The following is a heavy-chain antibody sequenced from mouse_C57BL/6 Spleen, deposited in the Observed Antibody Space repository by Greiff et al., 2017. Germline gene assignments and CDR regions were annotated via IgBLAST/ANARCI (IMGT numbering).Heavy chain of an antibody. Sequence: EVKLMESGGGLVQPGGSLKLSCAASGFTFSSYAMSWVRQTPEKRLEWVATISDGGSYTYYPDNVKGRFTISRDNAKNTLSLQMSHLKSEDTAMYYCAREDGYDALYYAMDYWGQGTSVTVSS. D-gene: IGHD2-2*01. J-gene: IGHJ4*01. CDR1: GFTFSSYA. CDR2: ISDGGSYT. V-gene: IGHV5-4*01. CDR3: AREDGYDALYYAMDY.